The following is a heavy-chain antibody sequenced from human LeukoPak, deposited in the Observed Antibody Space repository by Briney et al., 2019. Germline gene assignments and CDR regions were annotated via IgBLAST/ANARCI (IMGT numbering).Heavy chain of an antibody. CDR3: ARVEMATTTGFDY. Sequence: GESLKISCKGSGYSFTSYWIGWVCQMPGKGLEWMGIIYPGDSDTRYRPSFQGQVTISADKSISTAYLQWSSLKASDTAMYYCARVEMATTTGFDYWGQGTLVTVSS. CDR1: GYSFTSYW. CDR2: IYPGDSDT. J-gene: IGHJ4*02. D-gene: IGHD5-24*01. V-gene: IGHV5-51*01.